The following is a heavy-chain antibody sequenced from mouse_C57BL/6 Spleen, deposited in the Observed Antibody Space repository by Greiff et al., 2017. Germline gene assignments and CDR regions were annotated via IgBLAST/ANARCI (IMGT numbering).Heavy chain of an antibody. Sequence: EVQRVESGGDLVKPGGSLKLSCAASGFTFSSYGMSWVRQTPDKRLEWVATISSGGSYTYYPDSVKGRFTISRDNAKNTLYLQMSSLKSEDTAMYYCAREDYSPAWFAYWGQGTLVTVSA. D-gene: IGHD2-12*01. CDR1: GFTFSSYG. CDR3: AREDYSPAWFAY. V-gene: IGHV5-6*01. CDR2: ISSGGSYT. J-gene: IGHJ3*01.